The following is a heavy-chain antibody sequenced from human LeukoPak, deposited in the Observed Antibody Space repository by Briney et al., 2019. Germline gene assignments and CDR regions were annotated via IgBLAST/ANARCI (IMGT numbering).Heavy chain of an antibody. CDR1: GGSISSSSYF. J-gene: IGHJ4*02. D-gene: IGHD3-10*01. Sequence: KSSETLPLTCTVSGGSISSSSYFWGWIRQPPGKGLEWIGSIHYGGSTYYNPSLKSRVTISVDTSKNQFSLRLTSVTAADTAVYYCARQGLGSSEDYWGQGTLVTVSS. CDR3: ARQGLGSSEDY. CDR2: IHYGGST. V-gene: IGHV4-39*01.